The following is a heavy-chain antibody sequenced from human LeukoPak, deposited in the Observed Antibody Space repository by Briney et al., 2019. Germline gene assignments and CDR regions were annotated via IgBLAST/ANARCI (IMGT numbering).Heavy chain of an antibody. CDR2: IYNGSDYI. CDR1: GFTFSRDR. D-gene: IGHD2-8*01. CDR3: AIDLPMSGVYPQFDS. V-gene: IGHV3-21*01. J-gene: IGHJ4*02. Sequence: GGSLRLSCVASGFTFSRDRMNWVRQAPGKGLGWVSTIYNGSDYIDYAASVKGRFTISRYNDKNSLYLQMNSLRAEDTAIYYCAIDLPMSGVYPQFDSGGQGTLVTVSS.